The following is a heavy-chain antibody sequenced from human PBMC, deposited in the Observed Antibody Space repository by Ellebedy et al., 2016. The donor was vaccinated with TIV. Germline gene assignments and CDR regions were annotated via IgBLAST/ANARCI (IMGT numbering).Heavy chain of an antibody. D-gene: IGHD2-15*01. Sequence: PGGSLRLSCAASGFSFSDYYMSRIRQVPGTGLEWDSYISSSGSDTNYADSGNGRFTISRDNANKSLYLQMNSLRAEETAVYYCARDAGYCGGGTCSWGQGTLVTVSS. CDR2: ISSSGSDT. CDR1: GFSFSDYY. V-gene: IGHV3-11*05. J-gene: IGHJ4*02. CDR3: ARDAGYCGGGTCS.